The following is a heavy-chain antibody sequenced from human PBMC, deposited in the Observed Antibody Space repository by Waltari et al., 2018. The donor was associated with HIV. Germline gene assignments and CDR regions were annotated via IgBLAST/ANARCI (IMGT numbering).Heavy chain of an antibody. CDR2: ISGTNK. CDR3: AKDMRGVAVAGTDR. D-gene: IGHD6-19*01. J-gene: IGHJ5*02. CDR1: GFTLSYYG. V-gene: IGHV3-30*18. Sequence: QVHLVESGGGVAQPGRSLKLSWAASGFTLSYYGMHWVRQAPGKGLEWVAVISGTNKFYGDSVKGRFTISRDNSENTLFLQMNSLRPEDTAMYYCAKDMRGVAVAGTDRWGQGTLVIVSS.